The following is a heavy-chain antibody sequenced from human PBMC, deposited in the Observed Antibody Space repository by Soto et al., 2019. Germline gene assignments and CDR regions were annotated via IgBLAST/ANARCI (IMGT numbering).Heavy chain of an antibody. CDR1: GFTFNAYA. D-gene: IGHD3-16*01. Sequence: GGSLRLSCAASGFTFNAYAMSWVRQAPGQGLEWVSAISGSGFSTYYADSVKGRFSISSDSSKNTLFLQMNSLRADDTAVYFCATFTFGRPFDTWGQGTMVTVS. CDR2: ISGSGFST. V-gene: IGHV3-23*01. CDR3: ATFTFGRPFDT. J-gene: IGHJ3*02.